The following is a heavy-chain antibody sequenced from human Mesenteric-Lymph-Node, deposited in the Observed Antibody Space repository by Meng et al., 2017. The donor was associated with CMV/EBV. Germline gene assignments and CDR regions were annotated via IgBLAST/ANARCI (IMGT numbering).Heavy chain of an antibody. D-gene: IGHD6-13*01. CDR3: ARVGAAGYSSSWYEAPIDY. J-gene: IGHJ4*02. CDR1: GYTFTGYY. Sequence: ASVKVSCKASGYTFTGYYMHWVRQAPGQGLEWMGWINPNSGGTNYAQKFQGRVTMTRDTSISTAYMELSRLRSDDTAVYYCARVGAAGYSSSWYEAPIDYWGQGTLVTVSS. CDR2: INPNSGGT. V-gene: IGHV1-2*02.